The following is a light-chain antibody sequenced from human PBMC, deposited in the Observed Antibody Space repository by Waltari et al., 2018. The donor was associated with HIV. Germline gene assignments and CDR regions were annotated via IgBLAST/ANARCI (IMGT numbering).Light chain of an antibody. CDR3: GTWDSSLSTVV. J-gene: IGLJ3*02. V-gene: IGLV1-51*01. CDR1: SSNIGSHY. CDR2: HIY. Sequence: QSVLTQPPSVSAAPGQKVTISCSGSSSNIGSHYVSWYQHLPGTAPKLLIYHIYDRPSGSPDRFSGSGSGTSASLDITGLQTGDEADYHCGTWDSSLSTVVFGGGTKLTVL.